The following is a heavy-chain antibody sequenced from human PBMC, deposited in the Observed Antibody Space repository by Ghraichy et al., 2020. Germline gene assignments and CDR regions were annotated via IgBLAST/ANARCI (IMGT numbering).Heavy chain of an antibody. CDR3: ARDGGIVGAIRNYGMDV. CDR2: ISGSSSYI. V-gene: IGHV3-11*06. D-gene: IGHD1-26*01. CDR1: GFTFPDYY. Sequence: GGSLRLSCAASGFTFPDYYMSWIRQAPGKGLEWVSYISGSSSYIHYADSVKGRFTISRDNAKNSLYLQMNSLRAEDTAVYYCARDGGIVGAIRNYGMDVWGQGTTVTVSS. J-gene: IGHJ6*02.